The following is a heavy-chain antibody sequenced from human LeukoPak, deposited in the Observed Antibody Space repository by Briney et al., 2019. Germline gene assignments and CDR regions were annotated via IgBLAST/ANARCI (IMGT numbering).Heavy chain of an antibody. CDR1: GFTFSSYG. J-gene: IGHJ4*02. CDR3: ARDGGYSLDY. V-gene: IGHV3-33*01. D-gene: IGHD3-22*01. Sequence: GGSLRLSCAASGFTFSSYGMHWVRQAPGKGLGWVATIWYDGSNKYYADSVKGRFTISRDNSKNTLYLQMNSLRAEDTAVYYCARDGGYSLDYWGQGTLVTVSS. CDR2: IWYDGSNK.